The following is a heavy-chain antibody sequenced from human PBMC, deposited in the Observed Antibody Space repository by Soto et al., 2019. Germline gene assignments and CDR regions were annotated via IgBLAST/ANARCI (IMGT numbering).Heavy chain of an antibody. Sequence: ASVKVSCKACGYTFTSYYMHWVGQAPGQGLEWMGIINPSGGSTSYAQKFQGRVTMTRDTSTSTVYMELSSLRSEDTAVYYCARVPKLEIHAFDILGQGTMVNVSS. J-gene: IGHJ3*02. CDR1: GYTFTSYY. CDR2: INPSGGST. V-gene: IGHV1-46*01. CDR3: ARVPKLEIHAFDI. D-gene: IGHD1-7*01.